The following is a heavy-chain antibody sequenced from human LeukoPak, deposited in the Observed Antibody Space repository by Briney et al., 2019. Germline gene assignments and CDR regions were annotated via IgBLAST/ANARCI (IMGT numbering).Heavy chain of an antibody. CDR3: ARATRAYGSGRKFDY. Sequence: SSETLSLTCAVYGGSFSGYYWSWIRQPPGKGLEWIGEINHSGSTNYNPSLKSRITISVDTSKNQFSLKLSSVTAADTAVYYCARATRAYGSGRKFDYWGQGTLVTVSS. V-gene: IGHV4-34*01. CDR2: INHSGST. CDR1: GGSFSGYY. J-gene: IGHJ4*02. D-gene: IGHD3-10*01.